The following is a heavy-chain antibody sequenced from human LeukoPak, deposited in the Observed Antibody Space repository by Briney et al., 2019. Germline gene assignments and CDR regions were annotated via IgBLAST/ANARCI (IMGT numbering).Heavy chain of an antibody. V-gene: IGHV3-30*02. D-gene: IGHD1-26*01. J-gene: IGHJ4*02. CDR1: GFTFSSYG. Sequence: GGSLRLSCAASGFTFSSYGMHWVRQAPGKGLEWVAFIRYDGSNKYYADSVKGRFTISRDNSKNTLYLQMNSLRAEDTAVYYCEKDRGGGSYWGLYFDYWGQGTLVTVSS. CDR3: EKDRGGGSYWGLYFDY. CDR2: IRYDGSNK.